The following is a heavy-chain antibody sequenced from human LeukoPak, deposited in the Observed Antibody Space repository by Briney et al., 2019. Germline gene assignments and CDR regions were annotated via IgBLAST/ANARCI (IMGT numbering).Heavy chain of an antibody. CDR1: GGSISSSSYY. CDR2: IYYSGST. V-gene: IGHV4-39*01. CDR3: ARSYDSSGYYYGN. J-gene: IGHJ4*02. Sequence: PSETLSLTCTVSGGSISSSSYYWGWIRQPPGKGLEWIGSIYYSGSTYYNPSLKSRVTISVDTSKNQFSLKLSSVTAADTAVYYCARSYDSSGYYYGNWGQGTLVTVSS. D-gene: IGHD3-22*01.